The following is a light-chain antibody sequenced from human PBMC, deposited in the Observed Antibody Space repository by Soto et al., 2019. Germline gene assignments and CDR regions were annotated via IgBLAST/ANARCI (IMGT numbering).Light chain of an antibody. CDR1: TSDIGGYNY. V-gene: IGLV2-14*03. CDR2: DVS. Sequence: QSVLTQPASVSGSPGQSITISCTGSTSDIGGYNYVSWYQQHPGKAPKLLIYDVSYRPSGISDRFSGSKSGNTASLTISGLQPEDGADYYCSSYGASSTLFGGGP. CDR3: SSYGASSTL. J-gene: IGLJ2*01.